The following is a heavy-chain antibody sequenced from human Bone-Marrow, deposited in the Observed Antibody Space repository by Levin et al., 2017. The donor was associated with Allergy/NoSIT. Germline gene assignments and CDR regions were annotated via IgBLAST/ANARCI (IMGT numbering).Heavy chain of an antibody. CDR1: KFIFDDYG. D-gene: IGHD1/OR15-1a*01. J-gene: IGHJ3*01. CDR2: ISWNSGKT. Sequence: GGSLRLSCATSKFIFDDYGMYWVRQAPGKGLEWVSGISWNSGKTHYADPVKGRFIISRDNAKNSLYLQMNSLRTEDTALYYCVKSLNTMTIHDGFDFWGQGTMVTVSA. V-gene: IGHV3-9*01. CDR3: VKSLNTMTIHDGFDF.